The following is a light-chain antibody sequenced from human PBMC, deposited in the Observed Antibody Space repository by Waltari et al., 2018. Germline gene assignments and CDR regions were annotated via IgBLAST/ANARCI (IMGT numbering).Light chain of an antibody. CDR1: SGHSSNI. V-gene: IGLV4-69*01. CDR2: VNSDGPH. Sequence: QLVLTQSPSASASLGASIKLTCTLSSGHSSNIIAWLQQQPERGPRYLMKVNSDGPHSTGDDIPDRFSGSSSGAERYLTISSLQSEDEADYYCQTGGHGTWVFGGGTKVTVL. CDR3: QTGGHGTWV. J-gene: IGLJ3*02.